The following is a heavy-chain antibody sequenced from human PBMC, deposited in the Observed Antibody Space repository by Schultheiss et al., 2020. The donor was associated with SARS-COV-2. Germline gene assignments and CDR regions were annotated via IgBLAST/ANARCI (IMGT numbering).Heavy chain of an antibody. CDR2: IYHSGST. Sequence: SETLSLTCAVYGGSFSGYYWSWIRQPPGKGLEWIGEIYHSGSTNYNPSLKSRVTISVDTSKNQFSLKLSSVTAADTAVYYCARDWGYDSSGYGDHDAFDIWGQGTMVTVSS. CDR1: GGSFSGYY. CDR3: ARDWGYDSSGYGDHDAFDI. D-gene: IGHD3-22*01. J-gene: IGHJ3*02. V-gene: IGHV4-34*01.